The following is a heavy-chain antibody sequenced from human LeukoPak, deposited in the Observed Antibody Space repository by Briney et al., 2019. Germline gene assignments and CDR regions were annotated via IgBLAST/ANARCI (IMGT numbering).Heavy chain of an antibody. J-gene: IGHJ4*02. D-gene: IGHD3-22*01. CDR2: IYYHGST. Sequence: SETLSLTCTVSGGSISSSNYYWGWIRQPPWKGLEWIGTIYYHGSTYYNPSLKSRVTISVDTSKNQFSLKLTSVTATDTAVYYCARHLFGSGYYPDYWGQGTLVTVSS. CDR1: GGSISSSNYY. CDR3: ARHLFGSGYYPDY. V-gene: IGHV4-39*01.